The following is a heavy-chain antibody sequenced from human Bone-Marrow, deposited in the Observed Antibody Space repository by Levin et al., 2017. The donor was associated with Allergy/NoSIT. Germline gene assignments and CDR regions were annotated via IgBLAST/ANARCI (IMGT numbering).Heavy chain of an antibody. D-gene: IGHD3-10*01. CDR2: IKQDGSAK. Sequence: GASVKVSCAVSGFTFSNYWMNWVRQAPGKGLEWVANIKQDGSAKHYVDSVKGRFTISRDNANNLLYLQMNSLRAEDTAVYYCARDCCASGSHDYWGQGTLVTVSS. V-gene: IGHV3-7*04. J-gene: IGHJ4*02. CDR1: GFTFSNYW. CDR3: ARDCCASGSHDY.